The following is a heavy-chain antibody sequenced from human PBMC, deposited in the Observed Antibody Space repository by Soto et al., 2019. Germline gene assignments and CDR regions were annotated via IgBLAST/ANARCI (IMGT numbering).Heavy chain of an antibody. CDR3: ARSDGYNFDY. J-gene: IGHJ4*02. D-gene: IGHD5-12*01. CDR1: GGSISSDSYY. Sequence: SETLSLTCTVSGGSISSDSYYWGWIRQSPEKGLEWIASISYSGSTYYNPSLKSRVAISVDTSKDQLSLNLSSVTAADTAVYYCARSDGYNFDYWGQGTLVTVS. V-gene: IGHV4-39*07. CDR2: ISYSGST.